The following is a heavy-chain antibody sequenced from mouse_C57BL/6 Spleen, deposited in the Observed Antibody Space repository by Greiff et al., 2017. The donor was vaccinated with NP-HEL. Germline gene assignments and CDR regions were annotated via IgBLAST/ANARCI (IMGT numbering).Heavy chain of an antibody. J-gene: IGHJ3*01. D-gene: IGHD1-1*01. CDR1: GFTFSDYG. CDR3: ARPYYGSSYEALAY. V-gene: IGHV5-17*01. Sequence: EVMLVESGGGLVKPGGSLKLSCAASGFTFSDYGMHWVRQAPEKGLEWVAYISSGSSTIYYADTVKGRFTISRDNAKNTLFLQMTSLRSEDTAMYYCARPYYGSSYEALAYWGQGTLVTVSA. CDR2: ISSGSSTI.